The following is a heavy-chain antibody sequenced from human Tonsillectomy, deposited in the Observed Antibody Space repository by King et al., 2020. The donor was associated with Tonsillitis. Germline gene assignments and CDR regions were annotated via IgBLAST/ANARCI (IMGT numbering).Heavy chain of an antibody. D-gene: IGHD3-9*01. Sequence: VQLQQWGAGLLKPSETLSLTCAVYGGSFSGYYWSWIRQPPGKGLEWIGEINHSGSTNYNPSLKSRVTISVDTSKNQFSLRLNSLTAADTAVYYCANRRPVYDILTGASLYGMDVWGQGTTVTVSS. CDR1: GGSFSGYY. CDR3: ANRRPVYDILTGASLYGMDV. J-gene: IGHJ6*02. V-gene: IGHV4-34*01. CDR2: INHSGST.